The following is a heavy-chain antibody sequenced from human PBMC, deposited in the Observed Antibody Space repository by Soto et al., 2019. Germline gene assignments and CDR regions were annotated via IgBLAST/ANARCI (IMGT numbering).Heavy chain of an antibody. V-gene: IGHV3-15*01. Sequence: GGSLRLSCAASGFTFSNAWMSWVRQAPGKGLEWVGRIKSKTDGGTTDYAAPVKGRFTISRDDSKNTLYLQMNSLKTEDTAVYYCTTDADCGGDCYYYYYGMDVWGQGTTVTVSS. CDR1: GFTFSNAW. CDR2: IKSKTDGGTT. D-gene: IGHD2-21*02. J-gene: IGHJ6*02. CDR3: TTDADCGGDCYYYYYGMDV.